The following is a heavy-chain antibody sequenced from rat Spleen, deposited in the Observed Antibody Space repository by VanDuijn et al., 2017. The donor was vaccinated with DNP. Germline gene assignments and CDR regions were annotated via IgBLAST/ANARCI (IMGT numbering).Heavy chain of an antibody. CDR2: MWYDGDT. J-gene: IGHJ4*01. CDR1: GFSLTSYT. V-gene: IGHV2-32*01. D-gene: IGHD5-1*01. CDR3: ARDRLGAMDA. Sequence: QVQLKESGPGLVQPSQTLSLTCTVSGFSLTSYTVSWVRQPSGKGPEWMGKMWYDGDTAYNSALKSRLSISRDTSKSQVFLKMNSLQTEDTATYYCARDRLGAMDAWGQGTSVTVSS.